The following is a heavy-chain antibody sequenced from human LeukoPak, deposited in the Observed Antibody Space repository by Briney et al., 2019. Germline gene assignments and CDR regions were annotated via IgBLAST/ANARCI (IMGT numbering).Heavy chain of an antibody. J-gene: IGHJ6*02. CDR1: GGSFSGYY. D-gene: IGHD4-23*01. Sequence: SETLSLTCAVYGGSFSGYYWSWIRQPPGKGLEWIGEINHSGSTNYNPSLKSRVAISVDTSKNQFSLKLSSVTAADTAMYYCAGRWNYYGMDVWGQGTTVTVSS. V-gene: IGHV4-34*01. CDR2: INHSGST. CDR3: AGRWNYYGMDV.